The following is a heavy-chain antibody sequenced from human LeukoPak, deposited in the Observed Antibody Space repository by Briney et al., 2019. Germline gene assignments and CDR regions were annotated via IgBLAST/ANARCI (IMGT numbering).Heavy chain of an antibody. CDR1: GFTFGDYY. J-gene: IGHJ4*02. V-gene: IGHV3-11*01. CDR3: ARDYYDSSGYSIDY. Sequence: GGSLRLSCAASGFTFGDYYMSWIRQAPGKGLEWVSYISSSGSTIYYADSVKGRFTISRDNAKNSLYLQMNSLRAEDTAVYYCARDYYDSSGYSIDYWGQGTLVTVSS. D-gene: IGHD3-22*01. CDR2: ISSSGSTI.